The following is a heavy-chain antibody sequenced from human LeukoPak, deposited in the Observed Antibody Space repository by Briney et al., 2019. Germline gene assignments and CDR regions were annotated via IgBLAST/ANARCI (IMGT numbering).Heavy chain of an antibody. Sequence: GGYLRLSCAASGFGFSSNWMHWVRQSPGKGLVWVSRINSGGSGTTYADSVEGRFTISRDNAKNMLYLQMNSLRADDTAVYYCATSLAPLAEYWGQGTLVTVSS. CDR2: INSGGSGT. CDR3: ATSLAPLAEY. CDR1: GFGFSSNW. J-gene: IGHJ4*02. V-gene: IGHV3-74*01.